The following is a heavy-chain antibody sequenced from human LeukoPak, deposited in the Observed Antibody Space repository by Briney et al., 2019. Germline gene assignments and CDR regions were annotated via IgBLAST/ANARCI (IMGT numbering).Heavy chain of an antibody. CDR3: ARGPIQLWIHNAMDV. J-gene: IGHJ6*02. D-gene: IGHD5-18*01. Sequence: GGSLRLSCRGSGFTFGVHAMSWVRQAPGKGLEWVGFIRSKAYRGTTEYAASVKGRFTISRDDSASIAYLQMNSLKTEDTAVYYCARGPIQLWIHNAMDVWGQGTTVTVSS. V-gene: IGHV3-49*04. CDR2: IRSKAYRGTT. CDR1: GFTFGVHA.